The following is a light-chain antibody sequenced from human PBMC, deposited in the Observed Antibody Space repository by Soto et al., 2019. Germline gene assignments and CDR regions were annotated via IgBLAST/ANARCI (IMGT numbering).Light chain of an antibody. CDR2: GAS. CDR1: QSVSGN. Sequence: EIVMTQSPATLSVSPGERATLSCRASQSVSGNLAWYQQKPGQAPRLLIYGASTKATGIPARFSGSGSGTEFTLTISSLRSEDFAVYYCQQYNNWPPVTFGGGTKVEIK. V-gene: IGKV3-15*01. J-gene: IGKJ4*01. CDR3: QQYNNWPPVT.